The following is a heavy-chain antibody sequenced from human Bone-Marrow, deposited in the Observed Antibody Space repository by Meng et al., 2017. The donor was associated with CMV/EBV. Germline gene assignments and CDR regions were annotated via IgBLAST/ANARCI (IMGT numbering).Heavy chain of an antibody. V-gene: IGHV1-18*01. D-gene: IGHD3-3*01. J-gene: IGHJ6*02. Sequence: ASVKVSCKASGYTFTSYGIRWVRQAPGQGLEWMVWISAYNGNTNYAQKLQGRVTMTTDTSTSTAYMELRSLRSDHTAVYYCAREMDNSDFWSGYGYYYYGMDVWGQGTTVTVSS. CDR1: GYTFTSYG. CDR3: AREMDNSDFWSGYGYYYYGMDV. CDR2: ISAYNGNT.